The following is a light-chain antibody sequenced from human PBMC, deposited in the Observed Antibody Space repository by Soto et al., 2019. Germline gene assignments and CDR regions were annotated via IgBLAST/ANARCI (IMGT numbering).Light chain of an antibody. CDR2: EVN. J-gene: IGLJ2*01. CDR1: NGDVGSYDL. Sequence: QSALTQPASVSGSPGQSITISCTGTNGDVGSYDLVSWYQRYPGEAPKLIIYEVNKRPSGISNRFSGSKSGNTASLTTSRLQAEDEAEYDCCSYAGSNSLIFGGGTKLTVL. V-gene: IGLV2-23*02. CDR3: CSYAGSNSLI.